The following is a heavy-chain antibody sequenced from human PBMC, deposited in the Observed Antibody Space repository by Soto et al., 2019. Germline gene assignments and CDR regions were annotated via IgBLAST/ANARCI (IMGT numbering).Heavy chain of an antibody. V-gene: IGHV3-30*18. CDR3: AKDVGNYDYYYGMDV. CDR2: ISYDGSNK. D-gene: IGHD2-15*01. CDR1: GFTFSSYG. J-gene: IGHJ6*02. Sequence: QVQLVESGGGVVQPGRSLRLSCAASGFTFSSYGMHWVRQAPGKGLEWVAVISYDGSNKYYAESVKGRFTISRDNSKNTLYLQMNSLRAEDTAVYYCAKDVGNYDYYYGMDVWGQGTTVTVSS.